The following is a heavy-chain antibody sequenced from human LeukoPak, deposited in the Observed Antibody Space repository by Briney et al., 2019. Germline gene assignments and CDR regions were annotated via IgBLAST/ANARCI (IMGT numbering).Heavy chain of an antibody. CDR1: GGSFSGYF. V-gene: IGHV4-39*01. Sequence: PSETLSLTCAVYGGSFSGYFWGWIRQPPGKGLEWIGSIYYSSTTFYSPCLKSRVTISVDTSKNQFSLRLSSVTAADTAIYYCARHFIYFESSAFYNWFDPWGQGTLVTVSS. CDR3: ARHFIYFESSAFYNWFDP. J-gene: IGHJ5*02. CDR2: IYYSSTT. D-gene: IGHD3-22*01.